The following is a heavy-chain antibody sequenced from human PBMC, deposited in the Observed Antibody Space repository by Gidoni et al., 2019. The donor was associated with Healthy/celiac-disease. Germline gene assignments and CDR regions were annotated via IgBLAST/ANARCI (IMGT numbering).Heavy chain of an antibody. CDR2: ISGSGGST. D-gene: IGHD3-16*01. Sequence: EVQLLESGGGLVQPGGSLRLSCAASGFTFSSYAMSWVRQAPGKGLEWVSAISGSGGSTYYADSVKGRFTISRDNSKNTLYLQMNSLRAEDTAVYYCAKASQHPLYYDYVWGSSDYWGQGTLVTVSS. V-gene: IGHV3-23*01. CDR1: GFTFSSYA. J-gene: IGHJ4*02. CDR3: AKASQHPLYYDYVWGSSDY.